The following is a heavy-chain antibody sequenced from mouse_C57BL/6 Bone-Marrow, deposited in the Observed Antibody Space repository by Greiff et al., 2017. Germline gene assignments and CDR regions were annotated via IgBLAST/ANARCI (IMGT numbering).Heavy chain of an antibody. V-gene: IGHV1-5*01. Sequence: VQLQQSGTVLARPGASVKMSCKTSGYTFTSYWMHWVKQRPGQGLEWIGAIYPGNSDTSYNQKFKGKAKLTAVTSASTAYMELSSLTNEDSAVYYCTKSLYYSNAWFAYWGQGTLVTVSA. J-gene: IGHJ3*01. CDR3: TKSLYYSNAWFAY. D-gene: IGHD2-5*01. CDR2: IYPGNSDT. CDR1: GYTFTSYW.